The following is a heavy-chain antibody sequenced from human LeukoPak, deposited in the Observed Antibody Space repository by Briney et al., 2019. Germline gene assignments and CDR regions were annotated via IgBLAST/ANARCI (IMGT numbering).Heavy chain of an antibody. CDR1: GLIFSTYG. Sequence: GGSLRLSCAASGLIFSTYGMHWVRQAPGKVLEWVAVIGNDGINKYYGDSVKGRFSISRDNSNNTLYLHMNSLRPEDTAVYFCAKGRRGSSYVHYFDSWGQGVLVTVSS. J-gene: IGHJ4*02. CDR2: IGNDGINK. D-gene: IGHD5-18*01. V-gene: IGHV3-30*18. CDR3: AKGRRGSSYVHYFDS.